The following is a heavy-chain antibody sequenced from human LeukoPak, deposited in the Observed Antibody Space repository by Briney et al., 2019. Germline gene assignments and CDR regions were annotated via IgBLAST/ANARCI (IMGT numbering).Heavy chain of an antibody. Sequence: PSETLSLTCAVCGGSFSGYYWSWIRQPPGKGLEWIGEINHSGSTNYNPSLKSRVTISVDTSKNQFSLKLSSVTAADTAVYYCARGRRRHCSSTSCYNLSYFDYWGQGTLVTVSS. V-gene: IGHV4-34*01. CDR1: GGSFSGYY. J-gene: IGHJ4*02. CDR2: INHSGST. D-gene: IGHD2-2*02. CDR3: ARGRRRHCSSTSCYNLSYFDY.